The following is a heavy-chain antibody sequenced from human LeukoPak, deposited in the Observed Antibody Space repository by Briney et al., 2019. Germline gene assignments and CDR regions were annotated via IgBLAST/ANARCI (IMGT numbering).Heavy chain of an antibody. V-gene: IGHV3-23*01. Sequence: PGGFLRLSCAASGFTFSRYAMNWVRQAPGKGLEWVSGISGSGGSTYYADSVKGRFTISRDNSKNTLFLQMNSLRAEDTAVYYCAKETGDCSGGSCYLLLYWGQGTLVTVSS. J-gene: IGHJ4*02. CDR3: AKETGDCSGGSCYLLLY. D-gene: IGHD2-15*01. CDR1: GFTFSRYA. CDR2: ISGSGGST.